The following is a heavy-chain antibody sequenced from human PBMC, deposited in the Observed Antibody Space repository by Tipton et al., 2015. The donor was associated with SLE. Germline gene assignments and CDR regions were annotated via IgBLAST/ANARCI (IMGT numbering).Heavy chain of an antibody. CDR2: IYYSGST. D-gene: IGHD7-27*01. J-gene: IGHJ4*02. CDR1: GGSISSSSYY. V-gene: IGHV4-39*07. Sequence: TLSLTCTVSGGSISSSSYYWGWIRQPPGKGLEWIGSIYYSGSTYYNPSLKSRVTISVDTSKNQFSLKLSSVTAADTAVYYCAREGPLTGDVDYWGQGTLVTVSS. CDR3: AREGPLTGDVDY.